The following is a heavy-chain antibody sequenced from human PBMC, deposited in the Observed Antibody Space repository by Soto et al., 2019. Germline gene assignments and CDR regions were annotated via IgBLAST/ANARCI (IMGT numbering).Heavy chain of an antibody. V-gene: IGHV3-23*01. CDR2: ISGSGGTT. CDR1: GFTFSSYA. Sequence: EVQLLESGGGLVQSGGSLRLSCAASGFTFSSYAMSWVCQAPGKGLEWVSAISGSGGTTYYADSVKGRFTFSRDNSKNTLYLQMNSLRAEDTAVYYCAKTANGWFSAFDIWGQGTMVTVSS. CDR3: AKTANGWFSAFDI. J-gene: IGHJ3*02. D-gene: IGHD6-19*01.